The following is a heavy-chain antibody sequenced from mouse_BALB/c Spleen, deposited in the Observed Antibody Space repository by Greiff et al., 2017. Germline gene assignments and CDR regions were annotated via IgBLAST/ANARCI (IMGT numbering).Heavy chain of an antibody. Sequence: EVKLMESGGGLVQPGGSRKLSCAASGFTFSSFGMHWVRQAPEKGLEWVAYISSGSSTIYYADTVTGRFTISRDNPKNTLFLQMTSLRSEDTAMYYCARQRRMDYWGQGTSVTVSS. V-gene: IGHV5-17*02. J-gene: IGHJ4*01. CDR3: ARQRRMDY. CDR2: ISSGSSTI. CDR1: GFTFSSFG.